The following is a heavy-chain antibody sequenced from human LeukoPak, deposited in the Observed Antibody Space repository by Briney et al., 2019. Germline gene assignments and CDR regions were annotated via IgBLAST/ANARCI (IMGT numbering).Heavy chain of an antibody. J-gene: IGHJ4*02. CDR1: GGSFSGYY. D-gene: IGHD3-22*01. V-gene: IGHV4-34*01. CDR2: INHSGST. CDR3: ARTDYYDSSGYFDY. Sequence: SETLSLTCAVYGGSFSGYYWSWIRQPPGRGLEWIGEINHSGSTNYNPSLKSRVTISVDTSKNQFSLKLSSVTAADTAVYYCARTDYYDSSGYFDYWGQGTLVTVSS.